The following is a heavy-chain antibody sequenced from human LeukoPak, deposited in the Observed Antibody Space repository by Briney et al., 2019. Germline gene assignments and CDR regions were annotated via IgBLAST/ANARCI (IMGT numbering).Heavy chain of an antibody. CDR3: ARAFAGRPDYHDSSGYYYDY. J-gene: IGHJ4*02. CDR2: ISSNGGST. CDR1: GFTFSSYA. Sequence: GGSLRLSCAASGFTFSSYAMHWVRQAPGKGLEYVSAISSNGGSTYYANSVKGRFTISRDNSKNTLYLQMGSLRAEDMAVYYCARAFAGRPDYHDSSGYYYDYWGQGTLVTVSS. D-gene: IGHD3-22*01. V-gene: IGHV3-64*01.